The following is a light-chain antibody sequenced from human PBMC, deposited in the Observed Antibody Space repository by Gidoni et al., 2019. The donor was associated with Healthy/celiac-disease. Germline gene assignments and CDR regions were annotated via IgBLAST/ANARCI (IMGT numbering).Light chain of an antibody. CDR3: QQYNNWPRT. CDR2: GAS. CDR1: QSVSSN. Sequence: EIVMTQSPATLPVSPGERATLSCRASQSVSSNLAWYQQKPGQAPRLLIYGASTRATGIPARFSGSGSGTEFTLTISSLQSEDFAVYYCQQYNNWPRTSGQGTKVEIK. V-gene: IGKV3-15*01. J-gene: IGKJ1*01.